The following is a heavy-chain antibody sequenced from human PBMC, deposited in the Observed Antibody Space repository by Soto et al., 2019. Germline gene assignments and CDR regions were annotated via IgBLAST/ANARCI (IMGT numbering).Heavy chain of an antibody. CDR1: GFTFSSYG. CDR2: ISYDGSNK. D-gene: IGHD6-19*01. CDR3: AKERGEYSSGWAIDY. J-gene: IGHJ4*02. V-gene: IGHV3-30*18. Sequence: QVQLVESGGGVVQPGRSLRLSCAASGFTFSSYGMHWVRQAPGKGLEWVAVISYDGSNKYYADSVKGRFTISRDNSKNTLYLQMNSLRAEDTAVYYCAKERGEYSSGWAIDYWGQGTLVTVSS.